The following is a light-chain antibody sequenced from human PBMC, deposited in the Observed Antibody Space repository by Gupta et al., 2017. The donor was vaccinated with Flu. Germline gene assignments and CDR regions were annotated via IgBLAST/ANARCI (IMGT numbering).Light chain of an antibody. Sequence: VGDRVTITCRASQSISTYLNWYQQKPGKAPKLLIYGASSLQSGVPSRFSGSGSGTDFTLTISSLQPEDFAIYYCQQSYSTLLFTFGPGTKVDIK. V-gene: IGKV1-39*01. CDR3: QQSYSTLLFT. J-gene: IGKJ3*01. CDR2: GAS. CDR1: QSISTY.